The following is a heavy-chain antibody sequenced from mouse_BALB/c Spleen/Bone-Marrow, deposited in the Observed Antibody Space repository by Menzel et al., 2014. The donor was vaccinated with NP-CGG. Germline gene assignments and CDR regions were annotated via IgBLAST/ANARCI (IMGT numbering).Heavy chain of an antibody. J-gene: IGHJ2*01. D-gene: IGHD2-14*01. V-gene: IGHV5-9*03. CDR1: GFTFDSYN. Sequence: EVMLVESGGGLVTPGGSLKLSCAASGFTFDSYNMSWVRQTPEKRLEWVATISSGGGNTYYPDSVKGRFTISRDNAKNNLYLQMSSLRSEDTAVYYCVRREYDDYFDYWGQGTTLTIPS. CDR3: VRREYDDYFDY. CDR2: ISSGGGNT.